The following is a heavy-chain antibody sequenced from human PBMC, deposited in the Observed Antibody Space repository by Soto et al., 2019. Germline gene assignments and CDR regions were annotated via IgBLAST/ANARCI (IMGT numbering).Heavy chain of an antibody. J-gene: IGHJ6*02. V-gene: IGHV4-59*01. CDR1: GGSISSYY. D-gene: IGHD2-2*01. Sequence: AETLSLTCTVSGGSISSYYWSWVRQPPGKGLEWIGYIYYSGSTNYNPSLKSRVTISVDTSKNQFSLKLSSVIAADTAVYYCARVVPAAAYYGMDVWGQGTTVTVSS. CDR2: IYYSGST. CDR3: ARVVPAAAYYGMDV.